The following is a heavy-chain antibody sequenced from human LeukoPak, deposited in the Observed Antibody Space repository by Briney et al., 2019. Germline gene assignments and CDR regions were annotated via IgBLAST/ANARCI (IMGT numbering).Heavy chain of an antibody. Sequence: ASVTVTCKASGFSFIDYFGHWVRQAPGQGLEWMGWINPSSGGTSYAQQFRGRVTMTRDTSITTAYMELTGLTSDDTAVYYCARDQANNWFDRCGQATLVTVSS. CDR1: GFSFIDYF. CDR3: ARDQANNWFDR. CDR2: INPSSGGT. J-gene: IGHJ5*02. D-gene: IGHD1-26*01. V-gene: IGHV1-2*02.